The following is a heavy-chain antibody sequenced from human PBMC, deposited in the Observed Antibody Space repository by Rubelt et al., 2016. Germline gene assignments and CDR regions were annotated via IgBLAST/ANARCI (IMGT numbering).Heavy chain of an antibody. D-gene: IGHD6-13*01. CDR2: ISDSGGST. J-gene: IGHJ4*02. Sequence: GQLVESGGGLVQPGGSLRLSCAASGFTFSSNSMNWVRQAPGKGLEWVSGISDSGGSTYYADSVKGRFTISRDNSKNTLYLQMNSLRAEDTAVYYCAKGEGSWYDSPDYWGQGTLVTVSS. CDR1: GFTFSSNS. V-gene: IGHV3-23*04. CDR3: AKGEGSWYDSPDY.